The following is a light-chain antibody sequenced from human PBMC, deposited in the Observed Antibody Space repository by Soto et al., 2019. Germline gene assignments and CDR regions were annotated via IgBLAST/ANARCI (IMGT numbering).Light chain of an antibody. CDR3: QHSYSTTIT. CDR1: QSLSSY. J-gene: IGKJ5*01. CDR2: AAS. V-gene: IGKV1-39*01. Sequence: DIQMTQSPSSLSASVGDRVTITCRASQSLSSYLNWYQQKPGKAPKLLIYAASSLQSGVPSRFSGSGSGTDFTLTISSLQPEDVATSYCQHSYSTTITFGQGTRLEIK.